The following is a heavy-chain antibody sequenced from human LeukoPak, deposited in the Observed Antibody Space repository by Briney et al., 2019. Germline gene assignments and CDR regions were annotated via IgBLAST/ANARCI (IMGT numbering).Heavy chain of an antibody. CDR2: ISAYNGNT. CDR3: ARVDTAMVNWRGGADYYYGMDV. D-gene: IGHD5-18*01. Sequence: ASVKVSCKASGYTFTSYGISWVRQAPGQRLEWMGWISAYNGNTNYAQKLQGRVTMTTDTSTSTAYMELRSLRSDDTAVYYCARVDTAMVNWRGGADYYYGMDVWGQGTTVTVSS. V-gene: IGHV1-18*01. CDR1: GYTFTSYG. J-gene: IGHJ6*02.